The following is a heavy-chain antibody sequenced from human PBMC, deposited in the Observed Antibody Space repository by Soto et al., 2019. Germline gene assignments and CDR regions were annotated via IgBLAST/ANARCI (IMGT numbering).Heavy chain of an antibody. V-gene: IGHV3-73*02. CDR3: VRHWLVFRPLDH. J-gene: IGHJ4*02. CDR2: IGRKAKNYAT. CDR1: GFIFSDSA. D-gene: IGHD6-19*01. Sequence: EVHLVQSGGGLVQPGGYLKLSCAASGFIFSDSAMHWVRQASGKGLEWVGRIGRKAKNYATEYGASVEGRFTISRDDSKNTTFLLMNSLKSEDTAVYFCVRHWLVFRPLDHWCQGTLVTVSS.